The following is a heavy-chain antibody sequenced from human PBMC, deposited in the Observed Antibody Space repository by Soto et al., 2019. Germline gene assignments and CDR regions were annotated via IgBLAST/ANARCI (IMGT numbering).Heavy chain of an antibody. D-gene: IGHD6-19*01. V-gene: IGHV3-7*03. Sequence: GGSLRLSCAASGFTFSSYWMSWVRQAPGKGLEWVANIKQDGSEKYYVDSVKGRFTISRDNSKNSLYLQMNSLRAEDTAVYYCARDPSMVRIAVAGFDYWGQGTLVTVSS. CDR1: GFTFSSYW. J-gene: IGHJ4*02. CDR3: ARDPSMVRIAVAGFDY. CDR2: IKQDGSEK.